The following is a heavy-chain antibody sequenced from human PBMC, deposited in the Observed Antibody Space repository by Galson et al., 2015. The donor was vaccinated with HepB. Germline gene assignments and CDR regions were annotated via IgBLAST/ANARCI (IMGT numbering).Heavy chain of an antibody. V-gene: IGHV1-24*01. CDR3: ATAYDFNPSRQSYYYGMDV. CDR2: FDPEDGET. J-gene: IGHJ6*02. CDR1: GYTLTELS. D-gene: IGHD3-3*01. Sequence: SVKVSCKVSGYTLTELSMHWVRQAPGKGLEWMGGFDPEDGETIYAQKFQGRVTMTEGTSTDTAYMELSSLRSEDTAVYYCATAYDFNPSRQSYYYGMDVWGQGTTVTVSS.